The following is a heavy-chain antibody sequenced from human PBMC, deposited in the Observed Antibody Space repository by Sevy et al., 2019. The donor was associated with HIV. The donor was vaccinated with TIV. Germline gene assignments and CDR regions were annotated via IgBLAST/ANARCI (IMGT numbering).Heavy chain of an antibody. D-gene: IGHD3-3*01. CDR2: IYSRGNT. J-gene: IGHJ4*02. V-gene: IGHV4-4*07. CDR3: AGERDDFWSGYYDY. CDR1: GGSISSYY. Sequence: SETLSLTCNVSGGSISSYYWSWIRQPAGKGLEWIGRIYSRGNTNYSPSLKSRFTMSVETSKNQLSLRLIAVTAADTAVYYCAGERDDFWSGYYDYWGQGTLVTVSS.